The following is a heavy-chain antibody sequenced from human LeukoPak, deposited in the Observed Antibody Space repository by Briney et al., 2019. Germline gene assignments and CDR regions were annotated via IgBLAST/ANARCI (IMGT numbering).Heavy chain of an antibody. V-gene: IGHV4-34*01. CDR1: GGSFSGYY. J-gene: IGHJ6*03. CDR3: ARRRVAMVRGVYMDV. D-gene: IGHD3-10*01. CDR2: INHSGST. Sequence: SETLSLTCAVYGGSFSGYYWSWIRQPPGKGLEWIGEINHSGSTNYNPSLKSRVTISVDTSKNQFSLNLSSVTAADTAVYYCARRRVAMVRGVYMDVWGKGTTVTISS.